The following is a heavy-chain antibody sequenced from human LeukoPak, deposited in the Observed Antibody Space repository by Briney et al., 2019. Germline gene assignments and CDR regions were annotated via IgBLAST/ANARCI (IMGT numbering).Heavy chain of an antibody. V-gene: IGHV3-23*01. CDR2: ISGSGGST. Sequence: GGSLRLSCAASGFTFSSYAMSWVRQAPGKGLEWVSAISGSGGSTYYADSVKGRFTISRDNSKNTLYLQMNSLRAEDTAVYYCAKGLRYFDWLSTFDYWGQGTLVTVSS. J-gene: IGHJ4*02. CDR3: AKGLRYFDWLSTFDY. CDR1: GFTFSSYA. D-gene: IGHD3-9*01.